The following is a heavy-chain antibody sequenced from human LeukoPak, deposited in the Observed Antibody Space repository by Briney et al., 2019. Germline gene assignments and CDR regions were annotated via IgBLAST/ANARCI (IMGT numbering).Heavy chain of an antibody. Sequence: SPTLSLTCAVSGYSISSGYYWGWIRQPPGKRLEWIGSINHSGSTYYNPSLKSRVTISIDTSKNQFSLNLSSVTAADTAVYYCSRGGNFAFWGQGTLVTVSP. CDR2: INHSGST. J-gene: IGHJ4*02. V-gene: IGHV4-38-2*01. CDR1: GYSISSGYY. CDR3: SRGGNFAF.